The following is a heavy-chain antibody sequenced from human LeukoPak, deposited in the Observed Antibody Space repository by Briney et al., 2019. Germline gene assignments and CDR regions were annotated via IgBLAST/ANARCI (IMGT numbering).Heavy chain of an antibody. D-gene: IGHD6-13*01. J-gene: IGHJ6*02. V-gene: IGHV1-2*02. CDR3: ASRIAGALYYYGMDV. Sequence: ASVKVSCKASGFTFSGYYMHWVRQAPGQGLEWMGWINPNSGGTNYAQKFQGRVTMTRDTSISTAYMELSRLRSDDTAVYYCASRIAGALYYYGMDVWGQGTTVTVSS. CDR1: GFTFSGYY. CDR2: INPNSGGT.